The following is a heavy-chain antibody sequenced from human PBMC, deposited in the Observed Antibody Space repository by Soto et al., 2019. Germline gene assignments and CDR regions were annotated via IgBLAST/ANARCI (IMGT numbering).Heavy chain of an antibody. Sequence: XVSLRLSFAASGFTFSSYAMNWVGQAPGKGLEWVSSVSANGRNTYYADSVKGRFTVSRDKSKNALFLQLDSLRVEDTAIYYCAKDLSSIGSLALGAPFDSWGPGTLVTVPS. D-gene: IGHD6-6*01. CDR3: AKDLSSIGSLALGAPFDS. CDR2: VSANGRNT. CDR1: GFTFSSYA. J-gene: IGHJ4*02. V-gene: IGHV3-23*01.